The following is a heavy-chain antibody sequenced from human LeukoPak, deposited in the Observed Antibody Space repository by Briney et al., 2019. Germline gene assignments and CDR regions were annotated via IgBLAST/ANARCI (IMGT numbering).Heavy chain of an antibody. CDR2: IYYSGST. V-gene: IGHV4-31*03. CDR3: ARTLSYYYDSRGYSYYFDY. D-gene: IGHD3-22*01. J-gene: IGHJ4*02. Sequence: SETLSLTCTVSGGSISSGGYYWSWIRQHPGKGLEWIGYIYYSGSTYDNPSLKSRVTISVDTSKNQFSLKLSSVTAADTAVYYCARTLSYYYDSRGYSYYFDYWGQGTLVTVSS. CDR1: GGSISSGGYY.